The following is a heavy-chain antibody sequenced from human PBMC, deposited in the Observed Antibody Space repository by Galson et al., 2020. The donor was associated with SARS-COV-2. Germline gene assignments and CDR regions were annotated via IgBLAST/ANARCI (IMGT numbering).Heavy chain of an antibody. CDR2: FDPEDGET. V-gene: IGHV1-24*01. J-gene: IGHJ4*02. Sequence: GESLKISCKVSGYTLTELSMHWVRQAPGKGLEWMGGFDPEDGETIYAQKFQGRVTMTEDTSTDTAYMELSSLRSEDTAVYYCATAPPYCSGGSCYSLDYWGQGTLVTVSS. CDR1: GYTLTELS. CDR3: ATAPPYCSGGSCYSLDY. D-gene: IGHD2-15*01.